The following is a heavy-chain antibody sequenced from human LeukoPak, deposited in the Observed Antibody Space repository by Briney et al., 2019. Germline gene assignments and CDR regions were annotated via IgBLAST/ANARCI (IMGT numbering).Heavy chain of an antibody. Sequence: GGSLRLSCAASGFTFSGYTMSWVRQAPGKGLEWVSSISSSSSYIYYADSVKGRFTISRDNAKNSLYLQMNSLRAEDTAVYYCARQGSGYDSIFDFWGQGTLVTVSS. V-gene: IGHV3-21*01. CDR1: GFTFSGYT. D-gene: IGHD5-12*01. CDR3: ARQGSGYDSIFDF. J-gene: IGHJ4*02. CDR2: ISSSSSYI.